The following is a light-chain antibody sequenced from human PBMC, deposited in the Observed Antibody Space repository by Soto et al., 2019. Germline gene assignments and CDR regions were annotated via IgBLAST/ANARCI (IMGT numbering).Light chain of an antibody. V-gene: IGLV3-25*02. CDR2: KDS. CDR1: ALPRQD. Sequence: SYELTQSPSVSVSPGQTARITCSGDALPRQDVYWYQPKAGQAPVLVMFKDSERPSGIPERFSGSRSGTTVTLTISGVQAEDEADYYGQSSDSTGSYYVFGTGTKLTVL. J-gene: IGLJ1*01. CDR3: QSSDSTGSYYV.